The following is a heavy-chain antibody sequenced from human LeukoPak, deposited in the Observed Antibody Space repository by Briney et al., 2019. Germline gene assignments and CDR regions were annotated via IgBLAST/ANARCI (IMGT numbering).Heavy chain of an antibody. CDR3: ARGLRGSGRLDY. Sequence: PGGSLRLSCAISGFTFSSYAMSWVRQAPGKRLEWVSVIYSGGSTYYADSVKGRFTISRHNSKNTLYLQMNSLRAEDTAVYYCARGLRGSGRLDYWGQGTLVTVSS. V-gene: IGHV3-53*04. J-gene: IGHJ4*02. CDR1: GFTFSSYA. D-gene: IGHD2-15*01. CDR2: IYSGGST.